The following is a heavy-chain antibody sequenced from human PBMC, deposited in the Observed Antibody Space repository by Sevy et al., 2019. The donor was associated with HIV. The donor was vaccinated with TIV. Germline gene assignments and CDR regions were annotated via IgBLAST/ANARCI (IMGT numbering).Heavy chain of an antibody. D-gene: IGHD7-27*01. CDR3: ARENWAQVHAGGEDDY. V-gene: IGHV1-69*13. Sequence: ASMKVSCKASGGTFSSYAISWVRQAPGQGLEWMGRIIPIFGTANYAQKFQGRVTITADESTSTAYMELSSLRSEDTAVYYCARENWAQVHAGGEDDYWGQGTLVTVSS. CDR1: GGTFSSYA. CDR2: IIPIFGTA. J-gene: IGHJ4*02.